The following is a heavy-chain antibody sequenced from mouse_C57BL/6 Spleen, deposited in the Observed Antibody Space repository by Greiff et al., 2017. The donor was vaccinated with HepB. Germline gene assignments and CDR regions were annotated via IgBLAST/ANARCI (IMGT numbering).Heavy chain of an antibody. J-gene: IGHJ4*01. CDR1: GYSFTGYY. V-gene: IGHV1-42*01. CDR2: INPSTGGT. Sequence: EVQLQQSGPELVKPGASVKISCKASGYSFTGYYMNWVKQSPEKSLEWIGEINPSTGGTTYNQKFKAKATLTVDKSSSTAYMQLKSLTSEDSAVYYCARLAYTYAMDYWGQGTSVTVSS. CDR3: ARLAYTYAMDY.